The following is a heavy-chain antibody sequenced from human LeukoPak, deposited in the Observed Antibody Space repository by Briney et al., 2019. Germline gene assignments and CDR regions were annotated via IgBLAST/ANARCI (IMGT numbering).Heavy chain of an antibody. CDR2: INHSGST. J-gene: IGHJ6*03. CDR3: AKDANERGAETDYMGV. V-gene: IGHV4-34*01. Sequence: SETLSLTCAVYGGSFSGYYWSWIRQPPGKGLGWIGEINHSGSTNYNPSLKSRVTISVDTSKNQFSLKLSSVTAADTAVYYCAKDANERGAETDYMGVWGKGTTVTVSS. CDR1: GGSFSGYY.